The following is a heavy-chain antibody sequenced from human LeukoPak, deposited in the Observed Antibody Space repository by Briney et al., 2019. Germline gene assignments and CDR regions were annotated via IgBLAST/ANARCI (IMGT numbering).Heavy chain of an antibody. D-gene: IGHD7-27*01. V-gene: IGHV4-59*01. CDR2: IYYSGST. Sequence: SETLSLTCTVSGGSISSYYWSWIRQPPGKRLEWIGYIYYSGSTNYNPSLKSRVTISVDTSKNQFSLKLSSVTAADTAVYYCARDGDSRTFDPWGQGTLVTVSS. CDR1: GGSISSYY. CDR3: ARDGDSRTFDP. J-gene: IGHJ5*02.